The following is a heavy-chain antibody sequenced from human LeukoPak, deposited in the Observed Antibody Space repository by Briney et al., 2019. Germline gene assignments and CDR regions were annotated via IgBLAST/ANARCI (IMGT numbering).Heavy chain of an antibody. J-gene: IGHJ4*02. V-gene: IGHV1-2*02. Sequence: RRASVKVSCKASGYSFTGHYMHWVRRAPGQGLEWMGWINPSSGGTHYAQKFQARVTMTRDTSISTAYMELSRLRSDDTAVYYCAREVGATMSHFDSWGQGTLVTVSS. CDR2: INPSSGGT. CDR3: AREVGATMSHFDS. CDR1: GYSFTGHY. D-gene: IGHD1-26*01.